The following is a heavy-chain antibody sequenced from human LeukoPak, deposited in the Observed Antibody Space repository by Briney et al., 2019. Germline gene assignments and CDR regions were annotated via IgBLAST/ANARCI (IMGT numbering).Heavy chain of an antibody. CDR2: IIPILGIA. V-gene: IGHV1-69*04. CDR3: ARELDGYYYYGMDV. Sequence: SVKVSCKASGGTFSSYAISWVRQAPGQGLEWMGRIIPILGIANYAQKFQSRVTITADKSTSTAYMELSSLRSEDTAVYYCARELDGYYYYGMDVWGQGTTVTVSS. CDR1: GGTFSSYA. D-gene: IGHD5-24*01. J-gene: IGHJ6*02.